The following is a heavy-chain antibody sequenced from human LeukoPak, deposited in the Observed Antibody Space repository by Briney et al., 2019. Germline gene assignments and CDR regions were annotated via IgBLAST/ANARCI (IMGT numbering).Heavy chain of an antibody. V-gene: IGHV3-48*03. J-gene: IGHJ4*02. CDR2: ISSSGSTI. Sequence: GGSLRLSCAASGFTFSSYEMNWVHQAPGKGLEWVSYISSSGSTIYYADSVKGRFTISRDNAKNSLYLQMNSLRAEDTAVYYCARDYPDFDCWGQGTLVTVSS. CDR3: ARDYPDFDC. CDR1: GFTFSSYE.